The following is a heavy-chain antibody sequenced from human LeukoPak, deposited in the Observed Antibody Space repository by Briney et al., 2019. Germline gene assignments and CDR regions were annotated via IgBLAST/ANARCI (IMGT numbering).Heavy chain of an antibody. CDR1: GGTFSSYA. CDR2: IIPIFGTA. V-gene: IGHV1-69*01. J-gene: IGHJ5*02. D-gene: IGHD3-16*01. CDR3: ARAYAAASWFDP. Sequence: GASVKVSCKASGGTFSSYAISWVRQAPGQGLEWMGGIIPIFGTANYAQKFQGRVTITADESTSTAYMELSSLRSDDTAVYYCARAYAAASWFDPWGQGTLVTVSS.